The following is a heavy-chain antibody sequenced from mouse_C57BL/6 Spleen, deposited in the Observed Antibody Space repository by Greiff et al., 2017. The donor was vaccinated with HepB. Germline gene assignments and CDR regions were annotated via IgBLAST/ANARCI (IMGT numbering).Heavy chain of an antibody. D-gene: IGHD2-1*01. CDR1: GYTFTSYW. Sequence: VQLQQPGAELVKPGASVKLSCKASGYTFTSYWMHWVKQRPGQGLEWIGMIHPNSGSTNYNEKFKSKATLTVDKSSSTAYMQLSSLTSEDSAVYYCARGSYYGNYVGFDYWGQGTTLTVSS. CDR3: ARGSYYGNYVGFDY. J-gene: IGHJ2*01. CDR2: IHPNSGST. V-gene: IGHV1-64*01.